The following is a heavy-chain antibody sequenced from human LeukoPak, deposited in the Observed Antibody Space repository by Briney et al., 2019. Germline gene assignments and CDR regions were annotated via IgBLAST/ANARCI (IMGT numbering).Heavy chain of an antibody. D-gene: IGHD5-18*01. J-gene: IGHJ4*02. CDR3: AKDPYVDTVMASLFDY. CDR1: GFTFDDYA. CDR2: INWNSDSI. Sequence: AGRSLRLSCAVSGFTFDDYAMHWVRQVPGKGLEWVSGINWNSDSIGYADSVKGRFTTSRDNSKNTLYLQMNSLRAEDTAVYYCAKDPYVDTVMASLFDYWGQGTLVTVSS. V-gene: IGHV3-9*01.